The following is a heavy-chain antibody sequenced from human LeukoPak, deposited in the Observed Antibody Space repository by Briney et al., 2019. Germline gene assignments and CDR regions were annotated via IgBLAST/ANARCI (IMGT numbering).Heavy chain of an antibody. CDR2: ISFDGNIK. CDR3: ARDCRTRSGYWTCHDAFDI. J-gene: IGHJ3*02. V-gene: IGHV3-30-3*01. CDR1: GFTFSSNW. D-gene: IGHD3-3*01. Sequence: GGSLRLSCVASGFTFSSNWMSWVRQSPGRGLEWVAVISFDGNIKYYADSVKGRFTISRDNSKNTLYLQMNSLRAEDTAVYYCARDCRTRSGYWTCHDAFDIWGQGTMVTVSS.